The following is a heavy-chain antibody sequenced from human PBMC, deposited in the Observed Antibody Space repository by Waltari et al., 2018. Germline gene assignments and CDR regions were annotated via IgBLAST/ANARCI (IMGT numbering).Heavy chain of an antibody. CDR2: INASQGNT. D-gene: IGHD5-18*01. J-gene: IGHJ4*02. CDR3: ARGNTAMGNHEFDF. CDR1: GSTFRYFA. Sequence: QVQLVQSGAEVTKPGASLKVSCKASGSTFRYFALHWAPQPPGQSLEWMGWINASQGNTKYSQNFQDRVTITRDTSASTAYMELSSLTSEDSAVYYCARGNTAMGNHEFDFWGQGTLVAVSS. V-gene: IGHV1-3*01.